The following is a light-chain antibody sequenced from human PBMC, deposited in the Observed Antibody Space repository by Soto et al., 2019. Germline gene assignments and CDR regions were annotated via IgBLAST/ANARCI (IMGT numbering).Light chain of an antibody. Sequence: EIVLTQSPGTLSLSPGERATLSCRASQSVSINYLAWYQQKPGQAPKVLIYRASIMATGIPDRFTGSGSGTDFTLTISRLEPEDFAVYYCQQYGSSRWTFGQGTKVDIK. V-gene: IGKV3-20*01. CDR3: QQYGSSRWT. CDR1: QSVSINY. J-gene: IGKJ1*01. CDR2: RAS.